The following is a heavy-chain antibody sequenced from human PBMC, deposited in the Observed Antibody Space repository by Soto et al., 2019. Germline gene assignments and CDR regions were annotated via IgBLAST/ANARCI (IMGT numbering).Heavy chain of an antibody. CDR2: ISGPGIYI. D-gene: IGHD2-8*01. CDR1: GFTFSGYS. V-gene: IGHV3-21*01. J-gene: IGHJ6*02. Sequence: EVQLVESGGGLVKPGGSLRLSCVASGFTFSGYSINWVRQAPGKGLEWVSYISGPGIYIYYADSVKGRFTISRDNSKSAVYLQMNSLRAEDMAVYYCARGFRNGFNVWGQGTTVSVSS. CDR3: ARGFRNGFNV.